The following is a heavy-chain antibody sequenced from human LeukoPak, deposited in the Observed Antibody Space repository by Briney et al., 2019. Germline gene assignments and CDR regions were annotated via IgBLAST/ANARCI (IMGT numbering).Heavy chain of an antibody. V-gene: IGHV4-34*01. Sequence: PSETLSLTCAVYGGSSSGYYWSWIRQPPGKGLEWIGEINHSGSTNYNPSLKSRVTISVDTSKNQFSLKLSSVTAADTAVYYCARGPSLRWSPFDYWGQGTLVTVSS. CDR3: ARGPSLRWSPFDY. CDR1: GGSSSGYY. CDR2: INHSGST. J-gene: IGHJ4*02. D-gene: IGHD4-23*01.